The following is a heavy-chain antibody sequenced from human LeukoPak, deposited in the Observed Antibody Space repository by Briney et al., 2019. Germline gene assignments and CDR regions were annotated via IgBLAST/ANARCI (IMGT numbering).Heavy chain of an antibody. V-gene: IGHV6-1*01. CDR2: TFYRSKWYY. CDR1: GDSVSSNSAA. D-gene: IGHD6-19*01. CDR3: ARHFRAISGWRKYDY. Sequence: SQTLTLTCAISGDSVSSNSAAWNWIRQSPSRGLEWLGRTFYRSKWYYDYAVSVKSRINISPDTSKNQFSLQLSSVTPEDTAVYYCARHFRAISGWRKYDYWGQGILVTVSS. J-gene: IGHJ4*02.